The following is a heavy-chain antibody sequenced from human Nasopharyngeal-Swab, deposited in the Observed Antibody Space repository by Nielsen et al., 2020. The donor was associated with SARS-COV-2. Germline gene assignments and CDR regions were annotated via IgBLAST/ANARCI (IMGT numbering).Heavy chain of an antibody. Sequence: GESLKISCAASGFTFGSYAMSWVRQPPGGGLKYIAVITSSGGDTHYADSVKGRFTISRDNSKNTLYLQMTSLSPEDTAVYYCVKERGGGSNGDYALDFWGQGTLVTVSS. D-gene: IGHD4-17*01. CDR1: GFTFGSYA. CDR3: VKERGGGSNGDYALDF. J-gene: IGHJ4*02. CDR2: ITSSGGDT. V-gene: IGHV3-64D*06.